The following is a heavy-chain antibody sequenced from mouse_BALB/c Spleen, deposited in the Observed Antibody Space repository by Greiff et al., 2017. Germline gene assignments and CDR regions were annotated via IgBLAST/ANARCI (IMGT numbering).Heavy chain of an antibody. D-gene: IGHD2-1*01. V-gene: IGHV5-9-3*01. CDR1: GFTFSSYS. Sequence: EVQRVESGGGLVKPGGSLKLSCAASGFTFSSYSMSWVRQTPEKRLEWVATISSGGSYTYYPDSVKGRFTITRDNARNILYLQMSSLRSEDTAMYYCARDGNYGFAYWGQGTLVTVSA. J-gene: IGHJ3*01. CDR3: ARDGNYGFAY. CDR2: ISSGGSYT.